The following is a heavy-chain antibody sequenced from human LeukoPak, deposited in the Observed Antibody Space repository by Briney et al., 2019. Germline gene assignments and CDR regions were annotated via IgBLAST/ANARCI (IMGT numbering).Heavy chain of an antibody. J-gene: IGHJ4*02. Sequence: GGSLRLSCAASGFTFSDYYMSWVRQAPGKGLEWVSFISDSGGSTYYADSVKGRFTISRDNSKNTLYLQMNSLRAEDTAVYYCAKAPTTVVIGFDYWGQGTLVTVSS. CDR3: AKAPTTVVIGFDY. CDR1: GFTFSDYY. D-gene: IGHD4-23*01. V-gene: IGHV3-23*01. CDR2: ISDSGGST.